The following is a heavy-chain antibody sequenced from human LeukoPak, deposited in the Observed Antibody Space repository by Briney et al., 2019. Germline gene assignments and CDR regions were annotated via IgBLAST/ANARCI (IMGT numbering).Heavy chain of an antibody. Sequence: GGSLRLSCAASGFTFSSHWMHWVRQAPGKGLVWVSRINGDGSNTTYADSVKGRFTPSRDNAKNTLYLQMNSLRAEDTAVYHCARSKSWYSPDAFDIWGQGTMVTVSS. V-gene: IGHV3-74*03. CDR2: INGDGSNT. D-gene: IGHD2-15*01. J-gene: IGHJ3*02. CDR3: ARSKSWYSPDAFDI. CDR1: GFTFSSHW.